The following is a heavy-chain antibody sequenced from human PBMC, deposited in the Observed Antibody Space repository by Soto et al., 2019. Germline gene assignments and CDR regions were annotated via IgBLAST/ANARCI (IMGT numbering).Heavy chain of an antibody. Sequence: QVQVVESGGGVVQPGRSLRLSCAASGFTFRTYAMHWVRQAPGKGLEWVAVISHDGSNTYYGDSVKGRFTISRDNSKSTLSLQMNSLRPEDTGVYYCAKDAGSTEYFFASGGQGTLVSVSS. J-gene: IGHJ4*02. CDR1: GFTFRTYA. CDR2: ISHDGSNT. V-gene: IGHV3-30*18. CDR3: AKDAGSTEYFFAS.